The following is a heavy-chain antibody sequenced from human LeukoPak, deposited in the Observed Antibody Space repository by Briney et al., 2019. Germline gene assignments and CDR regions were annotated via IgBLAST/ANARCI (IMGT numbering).Heavy chain of an antibody. Sequence: SETLSLTCIGSGASISNYYWSWIRQPAGKGPEWIGRIYNGGSTNYDSSLRSRITMSLDTSKNQFSLKLTSVTAADTAVYYCARFGGSGDTKGYFDNWGQGILVTVSS. J-gene: IGHJ4*02. CDR2: IYNGGST. V-gene: IGHV4-4*07. D-gene: IGHD2-15*01. CDR1: GASISNYY. CDR3: ARFGGSGDTKGYFDN.